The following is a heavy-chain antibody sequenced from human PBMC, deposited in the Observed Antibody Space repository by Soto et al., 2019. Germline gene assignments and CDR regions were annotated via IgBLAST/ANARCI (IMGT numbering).Heavy chain of an antibody. J-gene: IGHJ4*02. CDR1: GGSMNNNY. V-gene: IGHV4-59*01. CDR3: ARGGDNSPWYYSL. CDR2: IFSNGRT. D-gene: IGHD3-16*01. Sequence: SETLSLTCTVSGGSMNNNYWSWIRQPPGRGLEWIGYIFSNGRTNYNPSLESRVTISVDTSKNQLSLKLTSATAADTAVYYCARGGDNSPWYYSLWGQGTLVTVSS.